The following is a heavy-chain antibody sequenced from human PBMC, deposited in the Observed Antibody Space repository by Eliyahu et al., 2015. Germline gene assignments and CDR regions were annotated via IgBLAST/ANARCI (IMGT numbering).Heavy chain of an antibody. Sequence: QVQLQESGPGLVKPSETLSLTCTXXGGSISSYYWSWIRQPPGKGLEWIGYIYYSGSTNYNPSLKSRVTISVDTSKNQFSLKLSSVTAADTAVYYCASGHYDILTGHDAFDIWGQGTMVTVSS. CDR1: GGSISSYY. CDR2: IYYSGST. V-gene: IGHV4-59*01. D-gene: IGHD3-9*01. J-gene: IGHJ3*02. CDR3: ASGHYDILTGHDAFDI.